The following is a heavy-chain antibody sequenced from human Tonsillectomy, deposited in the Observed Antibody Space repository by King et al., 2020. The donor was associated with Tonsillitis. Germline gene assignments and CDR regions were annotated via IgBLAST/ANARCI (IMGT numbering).Heavy chain of an antibody. V-gene: IGHV2-5*02. CDR2: IYWDDDK. CDR3: AHRPPRVEGRWFDP. Sequence: TLKESGPTLVKPTQTLTLTCTFSGFSLDTSGVGVGWIRQPPGKALEWLALIYWDDDKRYSPSLKNRLSITKDTSKNQVVLTMTNMDPVDTATYYCAHRPPRVEGRWFDPWGQGTLVTVSS. CDR1: GFSLDTSGVG. D-gene: IGHD2-21*01. J-gene: IGHJ5*02.